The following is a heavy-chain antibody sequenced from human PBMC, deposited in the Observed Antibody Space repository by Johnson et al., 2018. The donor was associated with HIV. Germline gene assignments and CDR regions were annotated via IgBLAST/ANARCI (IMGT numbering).Heavy chain of an antibody. CDR3: AKGVRGSSCYDAFDI. D-gene: IGHD6-6*01. V-gene: IGHV3-11*01. CDR2: ISNRGSTK. J-gene: IGHJ3*02. Sequence: QVQLVESGGGLVKPGGSLRVSCAASGFTFSNAWMSWVRQAPGKGLEWVAYISNRGSTKYHADSVKGRFTISRDNSKNTLYLQMSSLRADDTAVYYCAKGVRGSSCYDAFDIWGQGTMVTVS. CDR1: GFTFSNAW.